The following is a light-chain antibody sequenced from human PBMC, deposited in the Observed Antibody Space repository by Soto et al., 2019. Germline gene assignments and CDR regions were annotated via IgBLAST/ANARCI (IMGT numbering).Light chain of an antibody. J-gene: IGKJ4*01. V-gene: IGKV3-20*01. CDR1: ESVSTDY. CDR2: GAS. CDR3: QQDGSSPLT. Sequence: EIVLTQSPGTLSLSPGERATLSCRASESVSTDYLAWYQQKPGQAPRLLIYGASSRATSIPDRFSGSGSGTDFTLTIGRLEPEDFAVYHCQQDGSSPLTFGGGTKVEIK.